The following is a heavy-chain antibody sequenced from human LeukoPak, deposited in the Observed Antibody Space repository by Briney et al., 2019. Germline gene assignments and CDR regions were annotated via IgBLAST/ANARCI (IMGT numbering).Heavy chain of an antibody. CDR3: ARDTTIFGVAIIDI. Sequence: GGSLRLSCAASGFTFSSYSMNWVRQAPGKGLEWVSYISSSSSTIYYADSVKGRFTISRDNAKNSLYLQMNSLRAEDTAVYYCARDTTIFGVAIIDIWGQGTMVTVSS. CDR2: ISSSSSTI. D-gene: IGHD3-3*01. CDR1: GFTFSSYS. J-gene: IGHJ3*02. V-gene: IGHV3-48*01.